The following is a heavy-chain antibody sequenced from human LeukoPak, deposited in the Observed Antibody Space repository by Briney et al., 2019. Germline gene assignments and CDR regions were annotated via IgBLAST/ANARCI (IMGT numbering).Heavy chain of an antibody. Sequence: TGGSLRLSCAASGFTFSSYSMTWVRQAPGKGLEWVSSISSSSSYIYYADSVEGRFTISRDNAKNSLYLQMNSLRAEDTAVYYCASTYDFWSGYPTLDYWGQGTLVTVSS. CDR1: GFTFSSYS. V-gene: IGHV3-21*01. CDR2: ISSSSSYI. CDR3: ASTYDFWSGYPTLDY. D-gene: IGHD3-3*01. J-gene: IGHJ4*02.